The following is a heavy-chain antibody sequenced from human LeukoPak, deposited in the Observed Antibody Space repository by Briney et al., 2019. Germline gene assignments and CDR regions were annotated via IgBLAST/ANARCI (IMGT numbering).Heavy chain of an antibody. J-gene: IGHJ4*02. CDR2: ISYSGST. V-gene: IGHV4-59*01. D-gene: IGHD1-7*01. CDR3: ARRSRTYYLDY. CDR1: GGSISSYY. Sequence: SETLSLTCTVSGGSISSYYWSWIRQPPGKGLEWIGYISYSGSTNYNPSLKSRLIISVDTSKNQFSLKLSSVTAADTAVYFCARRSRTYYLDYWGQGTLVTVSS.